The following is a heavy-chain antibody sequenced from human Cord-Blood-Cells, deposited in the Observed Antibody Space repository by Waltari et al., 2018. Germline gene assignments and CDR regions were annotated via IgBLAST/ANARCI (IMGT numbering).Heavy chain of an antibody. J-gene: IGHJ4*02. CDR1: GYTFTGYY. V-gene: IGHV1-2*02. CDR3: ARVWSEYSSSFDY. CDR2: FNPNSGGA. Sequence: QVQLVQSGAEVKKPGASVKVSCKASGYTFTGYYMHWVRQAPGQGLEWMGWFNPNSGGANYAQKFQGRVTMTRDTSISTAYMELSRLRSDDTAVYYCARVWSEYSSSFDYWGQGTLVTVSS. D-gene: IGHD6-6*01.